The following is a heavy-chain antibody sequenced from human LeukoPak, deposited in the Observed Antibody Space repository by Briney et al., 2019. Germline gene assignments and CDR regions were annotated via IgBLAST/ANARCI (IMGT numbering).Heavy chain of an antibody. CDR1: GFTFSSFG. CDR2: ISYDGSSK. D-gene: IGHD1-26*01. J-gene: IGHJ4*02. V-gene: IGHV3-30*03. CDR3: ASLGSGSYGGRNDY. Sequence: GGSLRLSCAASGFTFSSFGMHWVRQAPGKGLEWVAGISYDGSSKYYADSVKGRFTISRDNSRNTLYLQMSSLRAEDTAVYYCASLGSGSYGGRNDYWGQGTLVTVSS.